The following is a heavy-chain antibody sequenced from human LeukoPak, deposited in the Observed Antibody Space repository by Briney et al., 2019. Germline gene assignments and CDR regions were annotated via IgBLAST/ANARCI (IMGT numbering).Heavy chain of an antibody. CDR3: ARDGYGRITMVRGVAIDY. Sequence: GGSLRLSCAASGFTFSSYGMHWVRQAPGQGLEWVAFISYDGSNKYYADSVKGRFTISRDNSKNTLYLQMNSLRAEDTAVYYCARDGYGRITMVRGVAIDYWGQGTLVTVSS. V-gene: IGHV3-30*03. CDR2: ISYDGSNK. D-gene: IGHD3-10*01. J-gene: IGHJ4*02. CDR1: GFTFSSYG.